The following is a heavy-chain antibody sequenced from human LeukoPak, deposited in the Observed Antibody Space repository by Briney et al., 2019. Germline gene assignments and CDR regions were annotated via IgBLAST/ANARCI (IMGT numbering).Heavy chain of an antibody. Sequence: ASVKVSCKASGYTFTSYDINWVRQATGQGLEWMGWMNPNSGNTGYAQKFQGRVTITRNTSISTAYMELSSLRSEDTAAYYCARTGYSSSWYGYYYYYMDVWGKGTTVTVSS. D-gene: IGHD6-13*01. CDR1: GYTFTSYD. CDR3: ARTGYSSSWYGYYYYYMDV. J-gene: IGHJ6*03. V-gene: IGHV1-8*03. CDR2: MNPNSGNT.